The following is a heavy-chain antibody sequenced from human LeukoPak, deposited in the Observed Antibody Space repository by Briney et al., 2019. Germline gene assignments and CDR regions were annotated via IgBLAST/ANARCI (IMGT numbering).Heavy chain of an antibody. Sequence: GGSLRLSCAASGFTFSSYWMHWVRQAPGKGLEWISSISTDSLTIKYADFVSGQFTISRDNAEHLLFLQMNSLRAEDTAVYYCARKAQTGSHSGPFDIWGQGTLVTVSS. CDR3: ARKAQTGSHSGPFDI. V-gene: IGHV3-48*04. CDR1: GFTFSSYW. J-gene: IGHJ3*02. CDR2: ISTDSLTI. D-gene: IGHD1-26*01.